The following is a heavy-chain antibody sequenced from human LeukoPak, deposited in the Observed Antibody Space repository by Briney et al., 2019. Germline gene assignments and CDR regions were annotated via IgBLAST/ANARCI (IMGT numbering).Heavy chain of an antibody. D-gene: IGHD6-13*01. CDR1: GYTLTELS. Sequence: ASVTVSCKVSGYTLTELSMHWVRQAPGKGLEWMGGFDPEDGETIYAQEFQGRVTMTEDTSTDTAYMELSSLRSEDTAVYYCATTVQGYSSSWYPFDYWGQGTLVTVSS. CDR2: FDPEDGET. CDR3: ATTVQGYSSSWYPFDY. J-gene: IGHJ4*02. V-gene: IGHV1-24*01.